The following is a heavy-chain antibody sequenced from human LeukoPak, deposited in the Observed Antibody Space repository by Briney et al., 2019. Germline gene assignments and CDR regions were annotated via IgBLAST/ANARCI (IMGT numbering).Heavy chain of an antibody. CDR3: ARDDSLDY. Sequence: QPGGSLRLSCAASGFTFSTYALHWVRQAPGKGLEWVAVISYDGSNKYYADSVEGRFTISRDNSKNTLYLQMNSLRAEDTALYYCARDDSLDYWGQGTLVTVSS. D-gene: IGHD2-15*01. CDR1: GFTFSTYA. V-gene: IGHV3-30-3*01. J-gene: IGHJ4*02. CDR2: ISYDGSNK.